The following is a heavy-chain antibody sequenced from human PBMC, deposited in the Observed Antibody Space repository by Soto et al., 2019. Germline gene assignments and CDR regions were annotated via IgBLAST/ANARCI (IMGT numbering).Heavy chain of an antibody. CDR2: IIPISDTT. CDR3: ARSQGSSTSLEIYYYYDYGMDV. CDR1: GGTFSSYA. V-gene: IGHV1-69*01. Sequence: QVQLVQSGAEVKKPGSSVKVSCKASGGTFSSYAISWVRQAPGQGLEWMGGIIPISDTTNYAQKFQGRVTITADESTSTAYMELSRLRSEDTAVYYWARSQGSSTSLEIYYYYDYGMDVWGQGTTVTVSS. D-gene: IGHD2-2*01. J-gene: IGHJ6*02.